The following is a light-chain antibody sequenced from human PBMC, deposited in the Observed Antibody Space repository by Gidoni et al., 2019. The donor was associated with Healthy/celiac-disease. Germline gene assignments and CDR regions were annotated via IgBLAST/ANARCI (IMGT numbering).Light chain of an antibody. Sequence: IVLTQSPGTLSLSPGERATLSCRASQSLTSTYLAWYQQKPGQAPRLLIDGASSRATGIPERGSGSGSGTDFTLTISRVEPEDFAVYYCQQYDNSPLTFGGGTKVEIK. CDR3: QQYDNSPLT. CDR1: QSLTSTY. V-gene: IGKV3-20*01. CDR2: GAS. J-gene: IGKJ4*01.